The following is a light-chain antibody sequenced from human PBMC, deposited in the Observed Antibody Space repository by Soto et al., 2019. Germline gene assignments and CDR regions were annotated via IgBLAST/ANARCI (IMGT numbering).Light chain of an antibody. CDR3: QQRSNWPLT. CDR2: GAS. CDR1: QSVGSD. Sequence: DILFTQSPATLSLSPGERATLSCRASQSVGSDLAWYQQTTGQAPRILIYGASNRDTGIPARFSGSGSGTDCTLPISRLEPEDFSVYYCQQRSNWPLTFGGGTKVDIK. V-gene: IGKV3-11*01. J-gene: IGKJ4*01.